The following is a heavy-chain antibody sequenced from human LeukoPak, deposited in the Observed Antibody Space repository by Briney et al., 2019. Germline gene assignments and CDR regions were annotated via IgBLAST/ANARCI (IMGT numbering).Heavy chain of an antibody. CDR1: GFTFSTYT. CDR3: AREDGIVGATSAFDI. J-gene: IGHJ3*02. D-gene: IGHD1-26*01. Sequence: GGSLRLSCAASGFTFSTYTMNWVRQAPGKGLEWVSSINGRSNYIYYADSVKGRFTISRDNAKNPLYLQMNSLRAEDTAVYYCAREDGIVGATSAFDIWGQGTMVTVSS. CDR2: INGRSNYI. V-gene: IGHV3-21*01.